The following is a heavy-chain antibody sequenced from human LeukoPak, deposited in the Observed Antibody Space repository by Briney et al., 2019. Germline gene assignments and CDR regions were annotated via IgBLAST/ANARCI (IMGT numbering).Heavy chain of an antibody. V-gene: IGHV3-66*01. CDR3: ARGRKFFGY. CDR1: GFTVSSNY. CDR2: IYSGGT. J-gene: IGHJ4*02. Sequence: GGSLRLSCAASGFTVSSNYMNWVRQAPGKGLEWVSLIYSGGTYYADSVKGRFTISRDNSKNTVYLQMNSLRAEDTAVYYCARGRKFFGYWGQGGLVTGFS.